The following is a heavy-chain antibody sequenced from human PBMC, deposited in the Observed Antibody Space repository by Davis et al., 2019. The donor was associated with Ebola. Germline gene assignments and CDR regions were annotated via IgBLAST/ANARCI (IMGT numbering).Heavy chain of an antibody. Sequence: GGSLRLSCAASGFTFSSYEMNWVRQAPGKGLEWVSYISSSGSTIYYADSVKGRFTISRDNAKNSLYLQMNSLRAEDTAVYYCARSGIAIFGVVTRYYYYGMDVWGQGTKVTVSS. CDR3: ARSGIAIFGVVTRYYYYGMDV. J-gene: IGHJ6*02. CDR1: GFTFSSYE. CDR2: ISSSGSTI. D-gene: IGHD3-3*01. V-gene: IGHV3-48*03.